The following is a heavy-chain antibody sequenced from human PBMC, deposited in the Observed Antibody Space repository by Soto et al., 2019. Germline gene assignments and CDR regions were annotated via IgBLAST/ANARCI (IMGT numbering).Heavy chain of an antibody. D-gene: IGHD6-6*01. J-gene: IGHJ4*02. CDR1: GFTFSSYA. Sequence: GGSLRLSCAASGFTFSSYAMHWVRQTPGKGLEWVAVISYDGSNKYYADSVKGRFTISRDNSKNTLYLQMNSLRAEDTAVYYCARMLSSSEFDYWGQGTLVTVSS. V-gene: IGHV3-30-3*01. CDR2: ISYDGSNK. CDR3: ARMLSSSEFDY.